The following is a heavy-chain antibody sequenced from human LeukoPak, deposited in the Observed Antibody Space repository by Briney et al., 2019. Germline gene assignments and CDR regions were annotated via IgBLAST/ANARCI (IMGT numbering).Heavy chain of an antibody. D-gene: IGHD6-13*01. CDR2: MNPNSGNT. J-gene: IGHJ4*02. CDR3: ARGLLTAAADDY. V-gene: IGHV1-8*01. Sequence: GASVKVSCKASGYTFTSYDINWARQATGQGLEWMGWMNPNSGNTGYAQKFQGRVTMTRNTSISTAYMELSSLRSEDTAVYYCARGLLTAAADDYWGRGTLVTVSS. CDR1: GYTFTSYD.